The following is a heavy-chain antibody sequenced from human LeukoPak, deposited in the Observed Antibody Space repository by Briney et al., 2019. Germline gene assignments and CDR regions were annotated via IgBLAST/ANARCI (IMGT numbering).Heavy chain of an antibody. D-gene: IGHD4-17*01. Sequence: GGSLRLSCAASGLTFSSYSMNWVRQAPGKGLEWVSSISTSSSYIYYADSVKGRFTISRDNAKNSLYLQMNSLGAEDTAVYYCAKTTDNYYYYYMDVWGKGTTVTVSS. CDR2: ISTSSSYI. J-gene: IGHJ6*03. CDR1: GLTFSSYS. CDR3: AKTTDNYYYYYMDV. V-gene: IGHV3-21*01.